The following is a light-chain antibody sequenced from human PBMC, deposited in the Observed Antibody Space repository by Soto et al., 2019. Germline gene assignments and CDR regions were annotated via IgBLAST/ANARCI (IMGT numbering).Light chain of an antibody. CDR1: QSISSW. CDR2: KAS. CDR3: QQYNSDSPS. J-gene: IGKJ2*01. V-gene: IGKV1-5*03. Sequence: DIQMTQSPSTLSASVGDRVTITCRASQSISSWLAWYQQKPGKAPKLLIYKASSLQSRVPSRFSGSGSGTEFTLTISSLQTDDFATYNCQQYNSDSPSFGQGTKLEIK.